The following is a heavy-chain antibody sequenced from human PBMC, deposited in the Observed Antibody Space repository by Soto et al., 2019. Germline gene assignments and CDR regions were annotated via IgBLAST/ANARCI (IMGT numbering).Heavy chain of an antibody. CDR2: IYYSGST. CDR1: GDSVTRSRYY. V-gene: IGHV4-39*02. J-gene: IGHJ5*02. CDR3: ATEGGVVDANWFGP. D-gene: IGHD3-22*01. Sequence: QLQLQESGPGLVKPSETLSLTCTVSGDSVTRSRYYWGWIRQPPGKGLEWLGSIYYSGSTYYNPSLKSRITISIDTSKNQFALNMNSMTAADTAVYYCATEGGVVDANWFGPWGQGTLVTVSA.